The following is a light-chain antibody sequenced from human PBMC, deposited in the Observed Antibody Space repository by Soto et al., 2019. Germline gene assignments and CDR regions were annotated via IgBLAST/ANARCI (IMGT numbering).Light chain of an antibody. CDR3: LQFGTSPPAFT. CDR2: GTS. CDR1: QSVDSRF. Sequence: ESRLRQSPGTLSLSPGERATLSCRASQSVDSRFLTWYQQKPGQTPRLLIYGTSIRATGIPDRFSGSGSGTDFTLIISRVEPEDSAVYYCLQFGTSPPAFTFGQGTKLEI. J-gene: IGKJ2*01. V-gene: IGKV3-20*01.